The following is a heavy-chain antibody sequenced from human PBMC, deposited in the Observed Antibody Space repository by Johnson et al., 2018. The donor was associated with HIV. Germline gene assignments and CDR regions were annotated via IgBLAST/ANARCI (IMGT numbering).Heavy chain of an antibody. V-gene: IGHV3-30*02. CDR1: GFTFSSYG. CDR3: AREWGNAFDI. J-gene: IGHJ3*02. Sequence: QVQLVESGGGVVQPGGSLRLSCAASGFTFSSYGMHWVRQAPGKGLDWVAFIRYDGSNKYYADSVKGRFTISRDNAKNSLYLQMNSLRADDTAVYYCAREWGNAFDIWGQGTMVTVSS. CDR2: IRYDGSNK. D-gene: IGHD3-16*01.